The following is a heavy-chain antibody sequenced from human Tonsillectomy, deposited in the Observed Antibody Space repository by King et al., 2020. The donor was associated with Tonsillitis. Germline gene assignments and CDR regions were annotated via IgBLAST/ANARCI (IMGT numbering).Heavy chain of an antibody. V-gene: IGHV4-30-4*07. D-gene: IGHD6-13*01. CDR1: GNSITSGGYS. J-gene: IGHJ5*02. CDR2: SFYSGTT. CDR3: ARARPLDSTSWYWFDP. Sequence: QLQESGPGLVKPSQTLSVTCAVSGNSITSGGYSWNWIRQSPGKGLEWIGYSFYSGTTYYNPSFESRVAISVDTSKNQFSLHLRSVTAADTAVYYCARARPLDSTSWYWFDPWGQGTLVIVSS.